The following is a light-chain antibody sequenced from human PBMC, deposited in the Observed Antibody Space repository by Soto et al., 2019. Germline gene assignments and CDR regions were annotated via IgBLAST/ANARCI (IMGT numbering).Light chain of an antibody. CDR1: QSFNSIY. V-gene: IGKV3-15*01. J-gene: IGKJ1*01. Sequence: EIVLTQSPATLSLSPVERATLSCMASQSFNSIYLAWYQQKPGQTPRLLMYGASTRATGIPARFSASGSGTDFTLTISSLQSEDFAVYYCQQYNDWILTFGQGTKVDI. CDR3: QQYNDWILT. CDR2: GAS.